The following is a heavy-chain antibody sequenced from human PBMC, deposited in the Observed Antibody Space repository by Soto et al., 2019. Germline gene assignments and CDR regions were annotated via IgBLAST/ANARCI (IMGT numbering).Heavy chain of an antibody. CDR1: GGSISSYY. V-gene: IGHV4-59*01. CDR3: ARMSLGSLDY. Sequence: PSETLSLTCTVSGGSISSYYWSWIRQPPGKGLEWIGYIYYSGSTNYNPSLKSRVTISVDTSKNQFSLKLSSVTAADTAVYYCARMSLGSLDYWGQGTLVTVSS. J-gene: IGHJ4*02. CDR2: IYYSGST. D-gene: IGHD1-26*01.